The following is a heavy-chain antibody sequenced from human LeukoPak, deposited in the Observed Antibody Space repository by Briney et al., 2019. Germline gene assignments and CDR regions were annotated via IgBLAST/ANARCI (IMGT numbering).Heavy chain of an antibody. D-gene: IGHD3-22*01. CDR2: ISGSGGST. Sequence: PGGPLRLSCAASGFTFSSYAMSWVRQAPGKGLEWVSAISGSGGSTYYADSVKGRFTISRDNSKNTLYLQMNSLRAEDTAVFYCAKGGYYDSGGYIDYWGQGTLVTVSS. CDR3: AKGGYYDSGGYIDY. V-gene: IGHV3-23*01. CDR1: GFTFSSYA. J-gene: IGHJ4*02.